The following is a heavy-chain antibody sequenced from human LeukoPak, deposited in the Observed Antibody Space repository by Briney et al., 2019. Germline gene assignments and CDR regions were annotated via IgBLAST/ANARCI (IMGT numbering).Heavy chain of an antibody. CDR1: GFTVSSNY. J-gene: IGHJ4*02. CDR2: IYSGGST. D-gene: IGHD5-24*01. V-gene: IGHV3-53*04. CDR3: ARDVGMATIY. Sequence: GGSLRLSCAASGFTVSSNYMSWVRQAPGKGLEWVSVIYSGGSTYYADSVKGRFTISRHNSKNTLYLQMNSMRAEDTAVYYCARDVGMATIYWGQGTLVTVSS.